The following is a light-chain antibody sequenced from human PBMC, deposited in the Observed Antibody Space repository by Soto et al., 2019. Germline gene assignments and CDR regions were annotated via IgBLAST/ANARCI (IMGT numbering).Light chain of an antibody. V-gene: IGKV3-15*01. CDR3: QHYNSYSEA. CDR1: QSLNRD. J-gene: IGKJ1*01. Sequence: IVMTQSPATLSMSPGERATLSCRASQSLNRDLAWYQQKPGQSPRLLIFGASIRATGIPARFSGSGSGTEFTLTSSSLQPDDFATYYCQHYNSYSEAFGQGTKVDIK. CDR2: GAS.